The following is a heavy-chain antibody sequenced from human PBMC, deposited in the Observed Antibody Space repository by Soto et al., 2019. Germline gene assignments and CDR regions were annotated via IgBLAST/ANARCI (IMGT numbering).Heavy chain of an antibody. J-gene: IGHJ3*02. CDR3: ARVSPYCSGGSCYADAFDT. Sequence: PSETLSLTCTVSGGSISSGDYYWSWIRQPPGKGLEWIGYIYYSGSTYYNPSLKSRVTISVDTSKNQFSLKLSSVTAADTAVYYCARVSPYCSGGSCYADAFDTWGQGTMVTVSS. CDR2: IYYSGST. CDR1: GGSISSGDYY. V-gene: IGHV4-30-4*01. D-gene: IGHD2-15*01.